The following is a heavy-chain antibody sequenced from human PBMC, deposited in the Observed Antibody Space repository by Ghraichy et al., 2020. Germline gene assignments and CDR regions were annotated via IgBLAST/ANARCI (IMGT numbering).Heavy chain of an antibody. CDR3: ARVCCGGDWSESFDI. V-gene: IGHV1-2*02. CDR1: GYPFTGYY. CDR2: INPNSGGT. D-gene: IGHD2-21*02. Sequence: ASVKVSCKASGYPFTGYYLQWVRQAPGQGLEWMGYINPNSGGTNYAQKFQGRVTMTRDTSITTAYMELTSLRSDDTAVYYCARVCCGGDWSESFDIWGQGTKVTVSS. J-gene: IGHJ3*02.